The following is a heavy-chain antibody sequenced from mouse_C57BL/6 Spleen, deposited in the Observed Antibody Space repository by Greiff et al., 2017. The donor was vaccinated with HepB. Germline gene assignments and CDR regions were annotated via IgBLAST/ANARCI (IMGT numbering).Heavy chain of an antibody. CDR2: ISYSGST. D-gene: IGHD1-1*01. Sequence: EVMLVESGPGMVKPSQSLSLTCTVTGYSITSGYDWHWIRHFPGNKLEWMGYISYSGSTNYNPSLKSRISITHDTSKNHFFLKLNSVTTEDTATYYCARDNYYGSSPWFAYWGQGTLVTVSA. V-gene: IGHV3-1*01. J-gene: IGHJ3*01. CDR1: GYSITSGYD. CDR3: ARDNYYGSSPWFAY.